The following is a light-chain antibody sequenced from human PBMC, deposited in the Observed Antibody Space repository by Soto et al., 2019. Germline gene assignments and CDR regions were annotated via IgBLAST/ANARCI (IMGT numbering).Light chain of an antibody. Sequence: QSVLTQPPSASGSPGQSVTISCTGTSSDVGAYNYVSWYQQHPGKAPKLMIYEVTKRPSGVPDRFSASKSGNTASLTVSGLQTEDEADYYCSSYAGSKNLVFGGGTKVTVL. V-gene: IGLV2-8*01. J-gene: IGLJ2*01. CDR3: SSYAGSKNLV. CDR2: EVT. CDR1: SSDVGAYNY.